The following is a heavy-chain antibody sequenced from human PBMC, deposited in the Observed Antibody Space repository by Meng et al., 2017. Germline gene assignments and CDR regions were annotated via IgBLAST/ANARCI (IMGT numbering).Heavy chain of an antibody. CDR1: GFTFSNAW. CDR3: TADIWFGELLYFDY. CDR2: IKSNTDGGTT. Sequence: GGSLRLSCAASGFTFSNAWMSWVRQAPGKGLEWVGRIKSNTDGGTTDYAAPVKDRFTISRDDSKNTLYLQMNSLKTEDTAVYYCTADIWFGELLYFDYWGQGTLVTVSS. V-gene: IGHV3-15*01. D-gene: IGHD3-10*01. J-gene: IGHJ4*02.